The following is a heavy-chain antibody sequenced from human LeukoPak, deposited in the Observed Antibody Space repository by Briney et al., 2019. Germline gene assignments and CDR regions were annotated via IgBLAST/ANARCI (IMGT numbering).Heavy chain of an antibody. CDR2: ISYDGSNK. D-gene: IGHD3-22*01. CDR3: ARAAGYYYLPGNFQH. V-gene: IGHV3-30*04. Sequence: PGGSLRLSCAASGFTFSSYAMHWVRQAPGKGLEWVAVISYDGSNKYYADSVKGRFTISRDNSKNTLYLQMNSLRAEDTAVYYCARAAGYYYLPGNFQHWGQGTLVTVSS. CDR1: GFTFSSYA. J-gene: IGHJ1*01.